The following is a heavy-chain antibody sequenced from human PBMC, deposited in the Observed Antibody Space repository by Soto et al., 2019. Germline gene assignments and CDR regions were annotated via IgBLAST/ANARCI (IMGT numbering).Heavy chain of an antibody. D-gene: IGHD2-2*01. J-gene: IGHJ4*02. CDR3: AKYRRTQAEGFTLDY. Sequence: GASVKVSCKASGYTFTGYYMHWVRQAPGQGLEWMGWINPNSGGTNYAQKFQGRVTMTRDTSISTAYMELSRLRSDDTAVYYCAKYRRTQAEGFTLDYWGQGTLVTVSS. CDR2: INPNSGGT. CDR1: GYTFTGYY. V-gene: IGHV1-2*02.